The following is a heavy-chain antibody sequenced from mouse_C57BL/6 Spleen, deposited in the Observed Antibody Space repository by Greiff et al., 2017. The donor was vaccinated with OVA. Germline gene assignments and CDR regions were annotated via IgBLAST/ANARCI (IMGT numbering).Heavy chain of an antibody. CDR1: GFTFSDYG. D-gene: IGHD2-4*01. CDR3: ARAVYYDYDGYAMDY. CDR2: ISSGSSTI. Sequence: DVQLVESGGGLVKPGGSLKLSCAASGFTFSDYGMHWVRQAPEKGLEWVAYISSGSSTIYYADTVKGRFTISRDNAKNTLFLQMTSLRSEDTAMYYCARAVYYDYDGYAMDYWGQGTSVTVSS. V-gene: IGHV5-17*01. J-gene: IGHJ4*01.